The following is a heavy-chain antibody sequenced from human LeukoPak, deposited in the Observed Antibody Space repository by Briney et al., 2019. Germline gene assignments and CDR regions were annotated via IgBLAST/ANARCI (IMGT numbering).Heavy chain of an antibody. J-gene: IGHJ4*02. Sequence: HPGGSLRLSCAASGFSFSTFGMHWVRQAPGMGLEWVAIISYDGITKYYADSVKGRFTVSRDNSRNALFLQMNSLRPDDTALYYCAKVRVDAYASSNDYWGQGVLVTVSS. CDR3: AKVRVDAYASSNDY. CDR1: GFSFSTFG. CDR2: ISYDGITK. V-gene: IGHV3-30*18. D-gene: IGHD2-2*01.